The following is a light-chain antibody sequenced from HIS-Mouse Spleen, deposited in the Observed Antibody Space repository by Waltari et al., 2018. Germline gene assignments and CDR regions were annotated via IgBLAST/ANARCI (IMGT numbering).Light chain of an antibody. CDR3: QAWDSSTVV. Sequence: SYELTQPPSVSVSPGQTASITCSGDKLGDNYACWYPQKPGQSPVLVIYQDSKRPSGIPERFSGSNSGNTATLTISGTQAMDEADYYCQAWDSSTVVFGGGTKLTVL. CDR1: KLGDNY. CDR2: QDS. V-gene: IGLV3-1*01. J-gene: IGLJ2*01.